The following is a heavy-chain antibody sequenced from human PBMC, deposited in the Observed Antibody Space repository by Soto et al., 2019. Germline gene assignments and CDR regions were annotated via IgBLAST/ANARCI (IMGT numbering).Heavy chain of an antibody. Sequence: GGSLRLSCAASGFTFSSYAMSWVRQAPGKGLEWVSAISGSGGSTYYADSVKGRFTISRDNSKKTLYLQMNSLRAEDTAVYYCAKDTVDILTGYKAPDSFVDWFDPWGQGTLVTVSS. CDR1: GFTFSSYA. V-gene: IGHV3-23*01. D-gene: IGHD3-9*01. J-gene: IGHJ5*02. CDR3: AKDTVDILTGYKAPDSFVDWFDP. CDR2: ISGSGGST.